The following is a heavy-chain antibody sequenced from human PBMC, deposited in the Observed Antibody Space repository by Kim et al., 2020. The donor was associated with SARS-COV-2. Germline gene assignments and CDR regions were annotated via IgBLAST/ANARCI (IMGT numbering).Heavy chain of an antibody. J-gene: IGHJ4*02. CDR2: ISGSGGST. Sequence: GGSLRLSCAASGFTFSSYAMSWVRQAPGKGLEWVSAISGSGGSTYYADSVKGRFTISRDNSKNTLYLQMNSLRAEDTAVYYCAKTTDVHYDYIWGSYRWFDYWGQGTLVTVSS. D-gene: IGHD3-16*02. CDR1: GFTFSSYA. V-gene: IGHV3-23*01. CDR3: AKTTDVHYDYIWGSYRWFDY.